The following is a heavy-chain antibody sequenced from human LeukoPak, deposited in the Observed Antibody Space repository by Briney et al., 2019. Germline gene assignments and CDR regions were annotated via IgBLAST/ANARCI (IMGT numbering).Heavy chain of an antibody. CDR3: AKDYDSSAYYLCYFDY. Sequence: GGSLRLSCAASGFTFSSYAIHWARQAPGKGLEWVAVISYDGSNKYYADSVKGRFTISRDNSKNTLYLQMNSLRAEDTAVYYCAKDYDSSAYYLCYFDYWGQGTLVTVSS. J-gene: IGHJ4*02. CDR1: GFTFSSYA. D-gene: IGHD3-22*01. CDR2: ISYDGSNK. V-gene: IGHV3-30*04.